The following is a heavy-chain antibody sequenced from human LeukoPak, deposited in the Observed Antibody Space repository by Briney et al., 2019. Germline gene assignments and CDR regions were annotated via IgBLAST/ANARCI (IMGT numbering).Heavy chain of an antibody. D-gene: IGHD3-16*01. CDR1: GGSISTYD. V-gene: IGHV4-4*07. J-gene: IGHJ4*02. CDR3: ARLRLYSSSTFEY. CDR2: IYSSGST. Sequence: SETLSLTCTVSGGSISTYDWTWIRQPAGKGLEWIGRIYSSGSTNSNPSLKSRVTMSVDTSKIQFSLKLTSVTAADTAVYYCARLRLYSSSTFEYWGQGAQVTVSS.